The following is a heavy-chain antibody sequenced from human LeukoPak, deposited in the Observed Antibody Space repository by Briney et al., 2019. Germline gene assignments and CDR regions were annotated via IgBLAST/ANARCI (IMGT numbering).Heavy chain of an antibody. V-gene: IGHV3-21*01. CDR3: ARAVGSLYYYYYMDV. CDR1: GFTFSSYS. Sequence: GGSLRLSCAASGFTFSSYSMKWVRQAPGKGLEWVSFISSSSSYIYYADSVKGRFTISRDNAKNSLYVQMNSLRAEDTAVYYCARAVGSLYYYYYMDVWGKGTTVTVSS. J-gene: IGHJ6*03. D-gene: IGHD4-23*01. CDR2: ISSSSSYI.